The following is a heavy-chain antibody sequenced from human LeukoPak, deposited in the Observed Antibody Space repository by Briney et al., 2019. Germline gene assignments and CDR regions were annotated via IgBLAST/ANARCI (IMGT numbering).Heavy chain of an antibody. J-gene: IGHJ3*02. CDR2: MNPNSGNT. Sequence: GASVKVSCKASGGTFSSYAINRVRQATGQGLEWMGWMNPNSGNTGYAQKFQGRVTMTRNTSISTAYMELSSLRSEDTAVYYCARGSDDAFDIWGQGTMVTVSS. CDR1: GGTFSSYA. V-gene: IGHV1-8*02. CDR3: ARGSDDAFDI.